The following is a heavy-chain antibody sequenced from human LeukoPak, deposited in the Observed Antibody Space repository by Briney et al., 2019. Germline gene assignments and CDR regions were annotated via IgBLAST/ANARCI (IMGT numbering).Heavy chain of an antibody. D-gene: IGHD1-26*01. CDR1: GASVSGSPYY. J-gene: IGHJ4*02. Sequence: SETLSLTCTVSGASVSGSPYYWGWIRQPPGKGLEWIGSIYSSGSTYYNASLQSRVTISIETSKNQISLRLNSVTAADTAIYYCAKSGGYGIIDYWGQGTLVTVSS. V-gene: IGHV4-39*01. CDR3: AKSGGYGIIDY. CDR2: IYSSGST.